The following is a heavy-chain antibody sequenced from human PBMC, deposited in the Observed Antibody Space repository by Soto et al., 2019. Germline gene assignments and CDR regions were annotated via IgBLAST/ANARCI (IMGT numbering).Heavy chain of an antibody. Sequence: VASVKVACKASGYTFTCYYMHWVRQAPGQGLEWMGWINPNSGGTNYAQKCQGWVTMTRDTSISTASMELSSVTAADTAVYYCARLANVVVPAALPWFDPWGQGTLVTVSS. CDR1: GYTFTCYY. J-gene: IGHJ5*02. CDR3: ARLANVVVPAALPWFDP. CDR2: INPNSGGT. V-gene: IGHV1-2*04. D-gene: IGHD2-2*03.